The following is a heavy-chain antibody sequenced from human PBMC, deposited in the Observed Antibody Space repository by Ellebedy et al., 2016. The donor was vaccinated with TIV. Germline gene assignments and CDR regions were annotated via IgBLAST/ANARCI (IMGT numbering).Heavy chain of an antibody. CDR1: GFTFSDYG. V-gene: IGHV3-33*03. Sequence: GESLKISXEASGFTFSDYGVHWVRQAPGKGPEWVAVISYDGKTKWYADSVKGRFTISKDYSRNTVDLQMNSLRAEDTAFYYCAKDMAPGSPTAFDIWGQGTTVIV. J-gene: IGHJ3*02. CDR2: ISYDGKTK. D-gene: IGHD3-10*01. CDR3: AKDMAPGSPTAFDI.